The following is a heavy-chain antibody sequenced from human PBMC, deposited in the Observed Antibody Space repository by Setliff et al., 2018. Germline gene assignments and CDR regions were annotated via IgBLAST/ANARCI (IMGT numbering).Heavy chain of an antibody. CDR1: GGSISSSNW. D-gene: IGHD3-3*01. CDR3: AKSWSGYSDAFDI. J-gene: IGHJ3*02. Sequence: SETLSLTCAVSGGSISSSNWWSWVRQPPGKGLEWIGEIYHSGSTNYNPSLKSRVTISVDKSKNQFSLYLQMNSLRAEDMALYYCAKSWSGYSDAFDIWGQGTMVTVSS. CDR2: IYHSGST. V-gene: IGHV4-4*02.